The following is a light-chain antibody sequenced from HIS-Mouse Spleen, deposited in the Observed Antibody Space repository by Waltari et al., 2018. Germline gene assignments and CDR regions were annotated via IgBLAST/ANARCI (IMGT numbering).Light chain of an antibody. J-gene: IGLJ2*01. Sequence: SYELTQPPSVSVSPGQTARITCSGDALQKKYAYWYQQKSGQAPVLVLYEDRKRPSGIPERFSGSSSGTMATLTISGAQVEDEADYYCYSTDSSGNHRVFGGGTKLTVL. V-gene: IGLV3-10*01. CDR1: ALQKKY. CDR2: EDR. CDR3: YSTDSSGNHRV.